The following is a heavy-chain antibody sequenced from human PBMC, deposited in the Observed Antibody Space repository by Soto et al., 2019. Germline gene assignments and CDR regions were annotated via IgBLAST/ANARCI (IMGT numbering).Heavy chain of an antibody. CDR1: GGSIRSGGYY. Sequence: SETLSLTCTVSGGSIRSGGYYWTWIRHFPGKGLEWIGNIYYSGTTYYNPSLKSRLTMSVDTSKNQFSLRLNSVTAADTAMYFWARERLMAASGTGRYYYGLDVWGQGTTVTVSS. D-gene: IGHD5-12*01. CDR3: ARERLMAASGTGRYYYGLDV. J-gene: IGHJ6*02. CDR2: IYYSGTT. V-gene: IGHV4-31*03.